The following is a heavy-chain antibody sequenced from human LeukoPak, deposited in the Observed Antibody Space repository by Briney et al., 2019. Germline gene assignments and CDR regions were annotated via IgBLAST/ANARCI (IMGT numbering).Heavy chain of an antibody. CDR3: ARAYCSSTGCNNWFDP. Sequence: SGTLSLTCTVSGGSISSSSYYWGWIRQPPGKGLEWIGSIYYSGSTYYNPSLKSRVTISVDTSKNQFSLKLSSVTAADTAVYYCARAYCSSTGCNNWFDPWGQGTLVTVSS. CDR1: GGSISSSSYY. J-gene: IGHJ5*02. V-gene: IGHV4-39*07. CDR2: IYYSGST. D-gene: IGHD2-2*01.